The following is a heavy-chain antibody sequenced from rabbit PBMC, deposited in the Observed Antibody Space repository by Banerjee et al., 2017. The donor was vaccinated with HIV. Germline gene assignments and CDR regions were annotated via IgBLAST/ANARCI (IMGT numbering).Heavy chain of an antibody. CDR3: ARNAGSSYYDGMDL. Sequence: QEQLKETGGGLVQPEGSLTLTCTASGFSFSSSYWMCWVRQAPGKGLEWIACIYTSSGDTTYYASWAKGRFTISKTSSTTVTLQMTSLTAADTATYFCARNAGSSYYDGMDLWGPGTLVTVS. D-gene: IGHD8-1*01. J-gene: IGHJ6*01. V-gene: IGHV1S45*01. CDR1: GFSFSSSYW. CDR2: IYTSSGDTT.